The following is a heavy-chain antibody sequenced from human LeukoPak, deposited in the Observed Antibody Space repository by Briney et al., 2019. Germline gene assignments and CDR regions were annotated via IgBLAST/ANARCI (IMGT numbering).Heavy chain of an antibody. CDR3: AKDPYRVVVATGNYLDP. D-gene: IGHD2-15*01. CDR1: GFTFSCCA. J-gene: IGHJ5*02. Sequence: PGGSLRLSCAASGFTFSCCAIHWVRQAPGRGLEWVAVISSDENTKFYADSVKGRFTVYRDNSKNTVYLQMNSLRAEDTAIYYCAKDPYRVVVATGNYLDPWGQGTLVTVSS. CDR2: ISSDENTK. V-gene: IGHV3-30-3*01.